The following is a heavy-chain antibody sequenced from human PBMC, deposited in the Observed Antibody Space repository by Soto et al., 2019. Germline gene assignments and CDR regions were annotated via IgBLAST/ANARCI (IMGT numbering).Heavy chain of an antibody. D-gene: IGHD6-19*01. J-gene: IGHJ5*02. CDR2: IYYSGST. Sequence: SETLSLTCTVSGGSISSYYWSWIRQPPGKGLEWIGYIYYSGSTNYNPSLTSRVTISVDTSKNQFSLKLSSVTAADTAVYYCARTRAVWFDPWGQGTLVTVSS. CDR1: GGSISSYY. CDR3: ARTRAVWFDP. V-gene: IGHV4-59*08.